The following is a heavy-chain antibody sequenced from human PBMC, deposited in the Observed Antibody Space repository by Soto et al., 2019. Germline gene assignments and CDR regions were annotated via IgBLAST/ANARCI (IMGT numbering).Heavy chain of an antibody. CDR2: IIPIFGTA. J-gene: IGHJ6*02. CDR1: GGTFSSYA. D-gene: IGHD2-2*01. V-gene: IGHV1-69*01. Sequence: QVQLVQSGAEVKKPGSSVKVSCKASGGTFSSYAISWVRQAPGQGLEWMGGIIPIFGTANYAQKFQGRVTITADESTSTAYMELSSLRSEDTAVYYCARGIVVVPAAAYDYYYYGMDVWGQGTTVTVSS. CDR3: ARGIVVVPAAAYDYYYYGMDV.